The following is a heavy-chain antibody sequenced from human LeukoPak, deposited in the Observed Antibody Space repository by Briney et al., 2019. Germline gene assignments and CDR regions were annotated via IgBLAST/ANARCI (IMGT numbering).Heavy chain of an antibody. Sequence: GGSLRLSCAASGFTFSSYAMSWVRQAPGKGLEWVSAISGSGGSTYYADSVKGRFTISRDNAKNSLYLQMNSLRAEDTAVYYCARGGGYGDYDYWGQGTLVTVSS. CDR1: GFTFSSYA. V-gene: IGHV3-23*01. D-gene: IGHD4-17*01. J-gene: IGHJ4*02. CDR2: ISGSGGST. CDR3: ARGGGYGDYDY.